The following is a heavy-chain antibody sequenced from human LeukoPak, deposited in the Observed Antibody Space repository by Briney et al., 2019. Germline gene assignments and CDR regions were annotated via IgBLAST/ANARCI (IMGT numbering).Heavy chain of an antibody. Sequence: PGGSLRLSCAASGFDFSDHWMIWVRQAPGKGLEWVANINHDESKKYYVDSVEGRFTISRDNAKNSLYLQMNSLRAEDTAVYYCAISTYSSSPSWGQGTLVTVSS. CDR1: GFDFSDHW. V-gene: IGHV3-7*01. CDR3: AISTYSSSPS. J-gene: IGHJ5*02. D-gene: IGHD6-6*01. CDR2: INHDESKK.